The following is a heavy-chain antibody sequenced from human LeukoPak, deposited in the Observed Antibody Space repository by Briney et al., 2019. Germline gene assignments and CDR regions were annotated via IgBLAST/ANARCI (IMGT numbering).Heavy chain of an antibody. J-gene: IGHJ4*02. V-gene: IGHV4-39*01. Sequence: ASETLSLTCTVSGGSISSSSYYWGWIRQPPGKGLEWIGSIYYSGSTYYNPSLKSRVTISVDTSKNQFSLKLSSMTAADTAVYYCARTRYYYNSRSYGAPYYFDYWGQGTLVTVSS. CDR3: ARTRYYYNSRSYGAPYYFDY. CDR1: GGSISSSSYY. D-gene: IGHD3-10*01. CDR2: IYYSGST.